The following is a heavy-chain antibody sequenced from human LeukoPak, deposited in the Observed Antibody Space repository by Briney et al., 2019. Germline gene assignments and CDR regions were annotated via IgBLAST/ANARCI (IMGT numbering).Heavy chain of an antibody. CDR2: IYPGDSDT. J-gene: IGHJ4*02. V-gene: IGHV5-51*01. D-gene: IGHD5-12*01. CDR1: GYSLSNYW. Sequence: GESLKISCKVSGYSLSNYWIGWVRQMPGRGLEWMGIIYPGDSDTRYSPSFQGQVTFSAYKSISTAYLQWNSLKASDTAMYYCARYNTGYYYFDFWGPGTLVTVSS. CDR3: ARYNTGYYYFDF.